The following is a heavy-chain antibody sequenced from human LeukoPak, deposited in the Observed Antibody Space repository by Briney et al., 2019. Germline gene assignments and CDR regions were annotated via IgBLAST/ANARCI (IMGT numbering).Heavy chain of an antibody. V-gene: IGHV3-23*01. CDR1: GFTFSSYA. CDR3: AKDLYYYGSGSYFI. D-gene: IGHD3-10*01. J-gene: IGHJ3*02. Sequence: GGSLRPSCAASGFTFSSYAMSWVRQAPGKGLEWVSAISGSGGSTYYADSVKGRFTISRDNSKNTLYLQMNSLRAEDTAVYYCAKDLYYYGSGSYFIWGQGTMVTVSS. CDR2: ISGSGGST.